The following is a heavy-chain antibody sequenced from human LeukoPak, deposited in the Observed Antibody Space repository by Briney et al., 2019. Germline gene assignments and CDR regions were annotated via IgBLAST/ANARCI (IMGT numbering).Heavy chain of an antibody. CDR1: GGSISSYY. D-gene: IGHD3-3*01. CDR2: IYYSGST. CDR3: ARGERIAFWSGYAASYFDY. J-gene: IGHJ4*02. V-gene: IGHV4-59*08. Sequence: SETLSLTCTVSGGSISSYYWSWIRQPPGKGLEWIGYIYYSGSTNYNPSLKSRVTIAVDTSRNQFSLKLSSVTAADTAVYYCARGERIAFWSGYAASYFDYWGQGTLVTVSS.